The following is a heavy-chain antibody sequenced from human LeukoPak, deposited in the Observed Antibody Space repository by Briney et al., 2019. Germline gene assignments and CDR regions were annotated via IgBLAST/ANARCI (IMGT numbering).Heavy chain of an antibody. V-gene: IGHV3-13*01. CDR2: IGTAGDT. CDR1: GFTFSSYD. D-gene: IGHD4-17*01. J-gene: IGHJ4*02. CDR3: ARGGHGDYGTQALTDY. Sequence: GGSLRLSCAASGFTFSSYDMHWVRQAIGKGLEWVSAIGTAGDTYYPGSVKGRFTISRENAKNSLYLQMNSLRAGDTAVYYCARGGHGDYGTQALTDYWGQGTLVTVSS.